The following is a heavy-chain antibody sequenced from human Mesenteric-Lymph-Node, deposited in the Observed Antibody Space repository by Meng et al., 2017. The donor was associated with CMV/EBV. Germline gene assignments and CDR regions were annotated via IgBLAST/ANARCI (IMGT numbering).Heavy chain of an antibody. D-gene: IGHD3-22*01. J-gene: IGHJ4*02. CDR3: ARDLYDSSGYYRVHFDY. CDR2: ISSSGSTI. CDR1: GFTFSSYE. Sequence: GESLKISCAASGFTFSSYEMNWVRRAPGKGLEWVSYISSSGSTIYYADSVKGRFTISRDNAKNSLYLQMNSLRAEDTAVYYCARDLYDSSGYYRVHFDYWGQGTLVTVSS. V-gene: IGHV3-48*03.